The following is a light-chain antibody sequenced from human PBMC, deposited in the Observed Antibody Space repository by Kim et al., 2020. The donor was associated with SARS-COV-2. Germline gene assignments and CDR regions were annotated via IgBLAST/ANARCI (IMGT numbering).Light chain of an antibody. Sequence: GQRVTISCSGSPSNIEKNYVYWYQQLPATAPKLLLFDDSQRPSGVPDRFSGSKSGTSASLAISGLQSEDETDYYCAAWDDSLIGMLFGGGTKVTVL. CDR3: AAWDDSLIGML. J-gene: IGLJ2*01. CDR2: DDS. CDR1: PSNIEKNY. V-gene: IGLV1-47*02.